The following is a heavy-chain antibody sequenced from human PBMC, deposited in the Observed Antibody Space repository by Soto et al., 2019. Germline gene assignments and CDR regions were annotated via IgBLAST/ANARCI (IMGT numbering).Heavy chain of an antibody. J-gene: IGHJ4*02. D-gene: IGHD4-17*01. V-gene: IGHV1-69*13. CDR3: ARAHYEIRILDY. Sequence: GASVKVSCKASGGTFSSYAISWVRQAPGQGLEWMGGIIPIFGTANYAQKFQGRVTITADESTSTAYMELSSLRSGDTAVYYCARAHYEIRILDYWGQGTLVTVSS. CDR1: GGTFSSYA. CDR2: IIPIFGTA.